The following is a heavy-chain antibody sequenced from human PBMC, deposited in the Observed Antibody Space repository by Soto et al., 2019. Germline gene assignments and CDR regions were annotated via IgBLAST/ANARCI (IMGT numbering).Heavy chain of an antibody. CDR3: ARGSSIAGLYYGMDV. D-gene: IGHD6-6*01. CDR1: GGPFSGYY. Sequence: PSETLSLTCAVYGGPFSGYYWSWIRQPPWKGLEWIGEINHSGSTNYNPSLKSRVTISLDTSKNQFSLKLSSVTAADTAVYYCARGSSIAGLYYGMDVRGQGTTVT. CDR2: INHSGST. V-gene: IGHV4-34*09. J-gene: IGHJ6*02.